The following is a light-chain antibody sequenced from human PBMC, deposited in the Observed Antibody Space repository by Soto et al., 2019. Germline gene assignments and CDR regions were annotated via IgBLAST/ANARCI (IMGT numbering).Light chain of an antibody. J-gene: IGKJ1*01. CDR3: HQYGSSPWT. CDR1: QSVSSN. V-gene: IGKV3-15*01. Sequence: EIVMTQSPATLSVSPGERATLSCRASQSVSSNLAWYQQKPGQAPRLLIYGASTRATGIPARFSGSGSGTEFTLTISSLEPEDFAVYYCHQYGSSPWTFGQGTKVDIK. CDR2: GAS.